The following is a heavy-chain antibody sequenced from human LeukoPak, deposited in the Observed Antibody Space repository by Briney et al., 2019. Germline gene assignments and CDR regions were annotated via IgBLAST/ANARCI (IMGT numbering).Heavy chain of an antibody. CDR1: GFTFSSYE. Sequence: GGSLRLSCAASGFTFSSYEMNWVRQAPGKGLKWVSYISSSGSTIYYADSVKGRFTISRDNAKNSLYLQMNSLRAEDTAVYYCARDSLAVAGTKGSVYYYYMDVWGKGTTVTVSS. V-gene: IGHV3-48*03. D-gene: IGHD6-19*01. J-gene: IGHJ6*03. CDR3: ARDSLAVAGTKGSVYYYYMDV. CDR2: ISSSGSTI.